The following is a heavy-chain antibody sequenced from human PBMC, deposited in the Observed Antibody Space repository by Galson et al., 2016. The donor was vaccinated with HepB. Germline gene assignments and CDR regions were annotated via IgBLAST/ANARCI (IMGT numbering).Heavy chain of an antibody. V-gene: IGHV3-33*06. D-gene: IGHD6-19*01. Sequence: SLRLFCAASGFTFSSYGMHWVRQAPGKGLEWVAVIWSDGSNEYYTDSVKGRFTISRDNSKNTVFLQMKSLRADDTALYHCVQDYNTGWSYFHHWGQGTLVTVSS. J-gene: IGHJ4*02. CDR1: GFTFSSYG. CDR3: VQDYNTGWSYFHH. CDR2: IWSDGSNE.